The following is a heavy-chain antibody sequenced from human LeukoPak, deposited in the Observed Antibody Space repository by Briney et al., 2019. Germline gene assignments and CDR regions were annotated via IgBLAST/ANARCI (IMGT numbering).Heavy chain of an antibody. Sequence: PGGSLRLSCAASGFTFSSYSMNWVRQAPGKGLEWVSPISSSSSYIYYADSVKGRFTISRDNAKNSLYLQMNSLRAEDTAVYYCARDRVASSGQYNWFDPWGQGTLVTVSS. CDR1: GFTFSSYS. CDR2: ISSSSSYI. CDR3: ARDRVASSGQYNWFDP. J-gene: IGHJ5*02. D-gene: IGHD6-19*01. V-gene: IGHV3-21*01.